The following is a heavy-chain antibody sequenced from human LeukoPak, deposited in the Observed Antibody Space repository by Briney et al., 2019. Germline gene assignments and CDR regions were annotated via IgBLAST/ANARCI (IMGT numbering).Heavy chain of an antibody. J-gene: IGHJ3*02. CDR1: GDSVSSNSAA. D-gene: IGHD3-22*01. V-gene: IGHV6-1*01. CDR3: ARVNYYDLGAFDI. CDR2: TYYRSKWYN. Sequence: SQTLSHTCAVSGDSVSSNSAAWNWIRQSPSRCREWLGRTYYRSKWYNDYAVSVKGRITINPDTSKNQFSLQLNSVTPEDTAVYYCARVNYYDLGAFDIWGQGTMVTVSS.